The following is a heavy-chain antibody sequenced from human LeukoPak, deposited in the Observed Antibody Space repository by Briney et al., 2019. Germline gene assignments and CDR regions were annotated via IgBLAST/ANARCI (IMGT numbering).Heavy chain of an antibody. CDR1: GFTFSSYA. CDR2: ISGSGGST. V-gene: IGHV3-23*01. J-gene: IGHJ6*02. Sequence: GGSLRLSCAASGFTFSSYAMSWVRQAPGKGLEWVSAISGSGGSTYYADSVKGRFTISRDNAKNSLYLQMNSLRAEDTAVYYCAREGDDYDILTGPTPHGMDVWGQGTTVTVSS. CDR3: AREGDDYDILTGPTPHGMDV. D-gene: IGHD3-9*01.